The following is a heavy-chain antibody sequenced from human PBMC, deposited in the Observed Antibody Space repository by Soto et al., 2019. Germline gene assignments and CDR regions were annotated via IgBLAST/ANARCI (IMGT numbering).Heavy chain of an antibody. CDR2: IFYLGSS. Sequence: SETLSLTCTVSGDSIISSDFYWGWVRQPPGKGLEWIGSIFYLGSSYYNPSLKSRVTVSVDTSKNQFSLRPRSVTAADTALYFCARHSLALRKNNWFDPWGQGIMVTVSS. CDR3: ARHSLALRKNNWFDP. D-gene: IGHD3-3*02. CDR1: GDSIISSDFY. J-gene: IGHJ5*02. V-gene: IGHV4-39*01.